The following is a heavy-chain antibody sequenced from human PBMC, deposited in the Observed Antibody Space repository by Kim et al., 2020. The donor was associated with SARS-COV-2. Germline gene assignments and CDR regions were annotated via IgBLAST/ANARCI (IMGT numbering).Heavy chain of an antibody. CDR1: GFTFSRHG. CDR3: ARDLGGWFDR. Sequence: GGSLRLSCAASGFTFSRHGMHWVRQAPGKGLEWVAVIWYDGNNKYYADSVKGRFTISRDNSKNTVYLQMNSLRAEDTAVYYCARDLGGWFDRWGEGTLGT. D-gene: IGHD1-26*01. V-gene: IGHV3-33*01. CDR2: IWYDGNNK. J-gene: IGHJ5*02.